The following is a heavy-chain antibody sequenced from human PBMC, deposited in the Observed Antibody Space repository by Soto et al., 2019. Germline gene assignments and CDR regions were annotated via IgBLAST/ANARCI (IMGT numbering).Heavy chain of an antibody. CDR3: ARPAIVAVAGSDYGMDV. V-gene: IGHV5-10-1*01. CDR1: GYSFTSYW. CDR2: IDPSDSYT. D-gene: IGHD6-19*01. J-gene: IGHJ6*02. Sequence: PGESLKISCKGSGYSFTSYWISWVRQMPGKGLEWMGRIDPSDSYTNYSPSFQGHVTISADKSISTAYLQWSSLKASDTAMYYCARPAIVAVAGSDYGMDVWGQGTTVTVSS.